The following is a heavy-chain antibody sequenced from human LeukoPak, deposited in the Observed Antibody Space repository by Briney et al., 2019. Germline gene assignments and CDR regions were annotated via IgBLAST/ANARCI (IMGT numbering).Heavy chain of an antibody. CDR2: IIPIFGTA. D-gene: IGHD4-11*01. CDR3: SSLAYILWFDP. CDR1: GGTFSSYA. V-gene: IGHV1-69*06. Sequence: SVKVSCNASGGTFSSYAISWVRQAPGQGLEWMGRIIPIFGTANYAQKFQGRVTITADKSTSTAYMELSSLRSEDTAVYYCSSLAYILWFDPWGQGTLVSVSS. J-gene: IGHJ5*02.